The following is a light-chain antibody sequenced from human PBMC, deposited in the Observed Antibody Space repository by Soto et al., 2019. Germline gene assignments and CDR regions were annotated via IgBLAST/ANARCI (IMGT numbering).Light chain of an antibody. Sequence: DIQMTQSPSSLSASVGDTVTITCRASQGIIDYLAWYQQRPGKVPKLLIYAASTLQTGVPSRFSGSGAGTDFTLTISSLQPEDVGSYYCQKYDTAPQTFRQGTRVEIK. V-gene: IGKV1-27*01. CDR1: QGIIDY. CDR3: QKYDTAPQT. CDR2: AAS. J-gene: IGKJ1*01.